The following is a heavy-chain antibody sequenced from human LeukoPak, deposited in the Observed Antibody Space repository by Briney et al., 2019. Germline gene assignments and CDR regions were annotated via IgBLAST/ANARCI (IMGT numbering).Heavy chain of an antibody. J-gene: IGHJ4*02. CDR2: ISYDGSNK. D-gene: IGHD3-3*01. CDR3: ASSIFGVVLGTKLDY. V-gene: IGHV3-30*03. Sequence: GGSLRLSCAASGFTFSSYTMHRVRQAPGKGLEWVAVISYDGSNKYYADSVKGRFTISRDNSKNTLFLQMSGLRPEDTALYYCASSIFGVVLGTKLDYWGQGTLVTVSS. CDR1: GFTFSSYT.